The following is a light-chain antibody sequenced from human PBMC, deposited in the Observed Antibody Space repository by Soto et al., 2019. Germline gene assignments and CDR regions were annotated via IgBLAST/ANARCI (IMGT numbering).Light chain of an antibody. CDR1: QSISIW. Sequence: DIQMTQSPSTLSASVGDRFTITCRASQSISIWLAWYQQKPGKAPKLLIYDASSLESGVPSRFSGSGSGTEFTLTISSLQAEDFATYYCLQHNTYPWTFGQGTKVDIK. CDR2: DAS. CDR3: LQHNTYPWT. J-gene: IGKJ1*01. V-gene: IGKV1-5*01.